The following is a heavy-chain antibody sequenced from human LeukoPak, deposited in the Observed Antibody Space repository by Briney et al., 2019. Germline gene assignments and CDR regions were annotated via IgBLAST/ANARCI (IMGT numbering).Heavy chain of an antibody. D-gene: IGHD2-21*01. Sequence: GGSLRLSCAASGFTFSSYAMSWVRQAPGKGLEWVSAISGSGGSTYYADSVKGRFTISRDNSKNTLYLQMNSLRAEDTAVYYCARATYCGGDCYGGYFDYWGQGTLVTVSS. J-gene: IGHJ4*02. CDR1: GFTFSSYA. CDR2: ISGSGGST. CDR3: ARATYCGGDCYGGYFDY. V-gene: IGHV3-23*01.